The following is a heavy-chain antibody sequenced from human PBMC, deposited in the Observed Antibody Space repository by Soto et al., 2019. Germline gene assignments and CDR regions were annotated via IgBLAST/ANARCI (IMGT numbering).Heavy chain of an antibody. Sequence: SLILSCAASGFTFSRYDMHWVRQATGKSLEWVSAIGTAGDTYYPGSVKGRFTISRENAKNSLYLQMNSLRAGDTAVYYCTRSPVLVRGVRAFDYWGQGTLVTVSS. J-gene: IGHJ4*02. V-gene: IGHV3-13*01. CDR2: IGTAGDT. CDR3: TRSPVLVRGVRAFDY. D-gene: IGHD3-10*01. CDR1: GFTFSRYD.